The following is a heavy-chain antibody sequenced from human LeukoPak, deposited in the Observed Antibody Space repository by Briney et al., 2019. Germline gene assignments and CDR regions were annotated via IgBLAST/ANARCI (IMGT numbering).Heavy chain of an antibody. D-gene: IGHD3-22*01. V-gene: IGHV3-11*05. CDR3: VRDISGYYFDY. CDR1: GFTFSDYH. CDR2: FSGSSIYT. Sequence: GGSLRLSCAASGFTFSDYHMTWIRQAPGKGLEWVSYFSGSSIYTRYADSVKGRFTISRDNAKNSLYLQMNSLRAEDTALYYCVRDISGYYFDYWGQGTLVTVSS. J-gene: IGHJ4*02.